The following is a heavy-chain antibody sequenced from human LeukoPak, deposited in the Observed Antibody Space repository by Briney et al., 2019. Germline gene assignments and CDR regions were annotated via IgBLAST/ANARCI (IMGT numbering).Heavy chain of an antibody. CDR2: IFHSGSI. Sequence: PSDTLSLTCTVSGYSISSGYYWGWIRQSPGKGLEWIATIFHSGSIYYSPSLKSRVTLSVDTSKNQFFLKLNSVNAADTAVYYCARMGVSYYYDSSTYYPLAFDVWGQGTVVTVSS. CDR3: ARMGVSYYYDSSTYYPLAFDV. D-gene: IGHD3-22*01. CDR1: GYSISSGYY. J-gene: IGHJ3*01. V-gene: IGHV4-38-2*02.